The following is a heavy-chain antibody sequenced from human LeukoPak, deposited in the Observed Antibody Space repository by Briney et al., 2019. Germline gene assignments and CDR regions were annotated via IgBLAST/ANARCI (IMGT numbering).Heavy chain of an antibody. J-gene: IGHJ4*02. Sequence: GRSLRLSCAASGFTFSPYVMTWVRQAPGKGLEWVSAISVSGDTTYYADSVKGRFTISRDDSKNTLYLQMDNLRAEDTALYYCAKGGWLDSWGQGTLVTVSS. CDR3: AKGGWLDS. CDR1: GFTFSPYV. CDR2: ISVSGDTT. D-gene: IGHD5-12*01. V-gene: IGHV3-23*01.